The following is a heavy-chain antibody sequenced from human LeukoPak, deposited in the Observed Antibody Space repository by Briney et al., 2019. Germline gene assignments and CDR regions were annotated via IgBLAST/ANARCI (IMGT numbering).Heavy chain of an antibody. CDR2: ISSSSSYI. V-gene: IGHV3-21*01. Sequence: GGSLRLSCAASGFTFRIYSMNWVRQAPGKGLEWVSSISSSSSYIYYADSVKGRFTISRDNAKDSLYLQMNSLRAEDTAVYYCARDNPTSNYYDSSGKYRGDYWGQGTLVTVSS. J-gene: IGHJ4*02. CDR1: GFTFRIYS. CDR3: ARDNPTSNYYDSSGKYRGDY. D-gene: IGHD3-22*01.